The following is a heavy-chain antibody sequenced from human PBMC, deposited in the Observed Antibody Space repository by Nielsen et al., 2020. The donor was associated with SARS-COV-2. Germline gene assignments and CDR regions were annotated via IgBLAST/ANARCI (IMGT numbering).Heavy chain of an antibody. V-gene: IGHV3-30*02. CDR2: IWYDGSNE. CDR1: GLIFGTYG. CDR3: AKPYGGGYSDYFDY. J-gene: IGHJ4*02. D-gene: IGHD3-22*01. Sequence: GGSLRLSCRASGLIFGTYGMHWVRQAPGKGLEWVAGIWYDGSNENYADSVKGRFTISRDNSKNTLYLQMNSLRAEDTAVYYCAKPYGGGYSDYFDYWGQGTLVTVSS.